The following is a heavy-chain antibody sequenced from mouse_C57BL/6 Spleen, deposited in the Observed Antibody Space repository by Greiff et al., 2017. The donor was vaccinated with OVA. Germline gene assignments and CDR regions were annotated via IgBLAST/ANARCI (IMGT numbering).Heavy chain of an antibody. D-gene: IGHD2-4*01. CDR2: ISSGGSYT. CDR1: GFTFSSYG. CDR3: ASPIYYDYDAWFAY. V-gene: IGHV5-6*01. Sequence: EVTLMESGGDLVKPGGSLKLSCAASGFTFSSYGMSWVRQTPDKRLEWVATISSGGSYTYYPDSVKGRFTISRDNAKNTLYLQMSSLKSEDTAMYYCASPIYYDYDAWFAYWGQGTLVTVSA. J-gene: IGHJ3*01.